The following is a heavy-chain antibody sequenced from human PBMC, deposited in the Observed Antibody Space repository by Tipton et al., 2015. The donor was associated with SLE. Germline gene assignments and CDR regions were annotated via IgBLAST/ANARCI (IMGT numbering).Heavy chain of an antibody. CDR1: GGSISAYY. V-gene: IGHV4-59*01. Sequence: TLSLTCTVSGGSISAYYWNWIRQPPGKGREWIGYINHSGNTNYNPSLKRRVTIPVDTSKNQFSLKLTSVTAADTAVYYCARDTNWGLDYWGQGTLVTVSS. CDR2: INHSGNT. CDR3: ARDTNWGLDY. D-gene: IGHD3-16*01. J-gene: IGHJ4*02.